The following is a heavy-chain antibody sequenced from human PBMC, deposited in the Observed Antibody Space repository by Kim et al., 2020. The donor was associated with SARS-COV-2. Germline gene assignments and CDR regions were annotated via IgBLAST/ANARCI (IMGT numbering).Heavy chain of an antibody. V-gene: IGHV4-39*01. Sequence: SETLSLTCTVSGGSISSSSYYWGWIRQPPGKGLEWIGSIYYSGSTYYNPSLKSRVTISVDTSKNQFSLKLSSVTAADTAVYYCARPEYGSGSYYWVYWGQGTLVTVSS. CDR3: ARPEYGSGSYYWVY. J-gene: IGHJ4*02. CDR2: IYYSGST. CDR1: GGSISSSSYY. D-gene: IGHD3-10*01.